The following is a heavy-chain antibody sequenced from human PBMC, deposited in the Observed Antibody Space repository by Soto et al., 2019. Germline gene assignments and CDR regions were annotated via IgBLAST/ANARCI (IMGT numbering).Heavy chain of an antibody. CDR1: GLTFRSYW. CDR3: ARDAYSSSWYEGLDY. D-gene: IGHD6-13*01. Sequence: GGSLRLSCAASGLTFRSYWMHWVRQAPGKGLVWVSRINTDGSGAMYVDSVKGRFTISRDNAKNTLYLQMNSLRAEDTAVYYCARDAYSSSWYEGLDYWGQGTLVTVSS. J-gene: IGHJ4*02. V-gene: IGHV3-74*03. CDR2: INTDGSGA.